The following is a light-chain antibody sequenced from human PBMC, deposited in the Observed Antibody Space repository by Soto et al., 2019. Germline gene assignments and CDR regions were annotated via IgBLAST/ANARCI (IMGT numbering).Light chain of an antibody. CDR2: GAS. Sequence: EILMTQSPATLSVSPGERATLSCRATQTVNNKVVWYQHKPGQATRLLIYGASTRATGIPARFSGSGSGTEFTISISSLQSEDFAVYYCQQYNSWPPITFGQGTRL. V-gene: IGKV3-15*01. CDR3: QQYNSWPPIT. CDR1: QTVNNK. J-gene: IGKJ5*01.